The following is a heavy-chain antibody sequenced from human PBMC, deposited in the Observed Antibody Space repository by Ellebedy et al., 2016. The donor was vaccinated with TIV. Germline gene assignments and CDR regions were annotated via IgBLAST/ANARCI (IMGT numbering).Heavy chain of an antibody. Sequence: AASVKVSCKVSGYSVTELSIHWVRQAPGKGLEWMGGFDPEDDETVFAQNFQGRVTMTEDTFTDTAYMELSSLRSEDTAVYYCATDGPGDPHAKPYNPYYGMDVWGQGTTVTVSS. CDR3: ATDGPGDPHAKPYNPYYGMDV. CDR2: FDPEDDET. D-gene: IGHD5-24*01. J-gene: IGHJ6*02. V-gene: IGHV1-24*01. CDR1: GYSVTELS.